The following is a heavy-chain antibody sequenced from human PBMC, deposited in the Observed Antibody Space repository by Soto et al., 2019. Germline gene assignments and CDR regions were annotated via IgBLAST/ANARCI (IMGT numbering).Heavy chain of an antibody. CDR1: GGSISSGDYY. CDR2: IYYSGST. J-gene: IGHJ4*02. CDR3: ARDLKGHVAYFDY. D-gene: IGHD5-12*01. Sequence: SETLSLTCTVSGGSISSGDYYWSWIRQPPGKGLEWIGYIYYSGSTYYNPSLKSRVTISVDTSKNQFSLKLSSVTAADTAVYYCARDLKGHVAYFDYWGQGTLVTVSS. V-gene: IGHV4-30-4*01.